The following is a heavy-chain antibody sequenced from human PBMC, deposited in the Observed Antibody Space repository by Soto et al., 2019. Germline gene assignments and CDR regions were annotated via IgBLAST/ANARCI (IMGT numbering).Heavy chain of an antibody. J-gene: IGHJ3*02. CDR2: ISWNSGSI. D-gene: IGHD3-10*01. Sequence: KGKEWVSGISWNSGSIGYADSVKGRFTISRDNAKNSLYLQMNSLRAEDTALYYCAKFLIFMIPRGERSNIWGQKTM. V-gene: IGHV3-9*01. CDR3: AKFLIFMIPRGERSNI.